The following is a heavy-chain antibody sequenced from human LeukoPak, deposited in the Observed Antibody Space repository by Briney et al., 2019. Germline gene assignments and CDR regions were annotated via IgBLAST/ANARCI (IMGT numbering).Heavy chain of an antibody. CDR2: INHSGST. Sequence: SETLSLTCAVYGGSFSGYYWSWIRQPPGKGLEWIGEINHSGSTNYNPSLKSRVTISVDTSKNQFSLKLSSVTAADTAVYYCARSGVVVVAARPDSYYYYGMDVWGQGTTATVSS. D-gene: IGHD2-15*01. CDR3: ARSGVVVVAARPDSYYYYGMDV. J-gene: IGHJ6*02. V-gene: IGHV4-34*01. CDR1: GGSFSGYY.